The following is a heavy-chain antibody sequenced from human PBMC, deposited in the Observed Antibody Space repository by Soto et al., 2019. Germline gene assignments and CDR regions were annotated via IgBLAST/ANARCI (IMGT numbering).Heavy chain of an antibody. D-gene: IGHD3-22*01. J-gene: IGHJ4*02. CDR3: AGLYHYDSSGYYDY. Sequence: ASVKVSCKASGHSFTTYYMHWVRQAPGQGLEWMGIINPSGGRTTYAQKSQGRVTMTRDTSTSTFHMELSSLTSEDTAVYYCAGLYHYDSSGYYDYWGQGTLVTVSS. CDR2: INPSGGRT. CDR1: GHSFTTYY. V-gene: IGHV1-46*01.